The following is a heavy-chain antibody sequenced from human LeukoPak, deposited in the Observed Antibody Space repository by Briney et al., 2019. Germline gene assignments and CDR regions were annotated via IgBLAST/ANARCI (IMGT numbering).Heavy chain of an antibody. D-gene: IGHD2-2*01. J-gene: IGHJ4*02. CDR1: GFTFGDYA. CDR3: TTTTDIVVVPAAHTFDY. CDR2: IRSKAYGGTT. Sequence: GGSLRLSCAASGFTFGDYAMSWVRQAPGKGLEWVGFIRSKAYGGTTEYAASVKGRFTISRDDSKSIAYLQMNSLKTEDTAVYYCTTTTDIVVVPAAHTFDYWGQGTLVTVSS. V-gene: IGHV3-49*04.